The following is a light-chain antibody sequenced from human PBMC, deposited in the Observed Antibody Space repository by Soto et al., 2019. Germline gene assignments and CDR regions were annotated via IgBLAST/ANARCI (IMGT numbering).Light chain of an antibody. Sequence: QSVLTQPRSVSGSPKQSVTISCTGTSSDVGTYNYVSWFQQHPGKAPKLMISDVSKRPSGVPDSFSGSKSGNTASLTISGLQDEDEADYYGRSYAGSYIWLFGGGTKLTVL. CDR2: DVS. CDR1: SSDVGTYNY. CDR3: RSYAGSYIWL. V-gene: IGLV2-11*01. J-gene: IGLJ2*01.